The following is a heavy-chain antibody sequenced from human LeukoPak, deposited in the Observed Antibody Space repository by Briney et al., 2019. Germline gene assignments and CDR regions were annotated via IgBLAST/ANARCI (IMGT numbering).Heavy chain of an antibody. J-gene: IGHJ6*02. Sequence: ASVKVSCKASGYTFTGYYTHWVRQAPGQGLEWMGWINPNSGGTNYAQKFQGRVTMTRDTSISTAYMELSRLRSDDTAVYYCARLTPRLRGYGMDVWGQGTTVTVSS. CDR1: GYTFTGYY. D-gene: IGHD2-21*02. CDR2: INPNSGGT. CDR3: ARLTPRLRGYGMDV. V-gene: IGHV1-2*02.